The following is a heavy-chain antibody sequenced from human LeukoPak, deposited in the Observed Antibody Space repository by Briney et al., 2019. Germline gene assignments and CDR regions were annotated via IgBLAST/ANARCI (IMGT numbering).Heavy chain of an antibody. D-gene: IGHD1-26*01. Sequence: ASVKVSCKASGGTFISYAISWVRQAPGQGLEWMGGIIPIFGTANYAQKFQGRVTITADESTSTAYMELSSLRSEDTAVYYCARVGGSYTEAPNYYYYYGMDVWGQGTTVTVSS. CDR3: ARVGGSYTEAPNYYYYYGMDV. CDR2: IIPIFGTA. V-gene: IGHV1-69*13. J-gene: IGHJ6*02. CDR1: GGTFISYA.